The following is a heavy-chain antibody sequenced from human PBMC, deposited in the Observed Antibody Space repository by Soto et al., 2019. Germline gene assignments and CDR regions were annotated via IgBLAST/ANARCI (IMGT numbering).Heavy chain of an antibody. CDR1: GGTFSSYT. J-gene: IGHJ3*02. Sequence: QVQLVQSGAEVKKPGSSVKVSCKASGGTFSSYTISWVRQAPGQGLEWMGRIIPILGIANYAQKFQGRVTITADKATSTAYMELSSLRSEDTAVYCCANYAQRITMVRGEQAFDIWGQGTMVTVSS. V-gene: IGHV1-69*02. CDR3: ANYAQRITMVRGEQAFDI. D-gene: IGHD3-10*01. CDR2: IIPILGIA.